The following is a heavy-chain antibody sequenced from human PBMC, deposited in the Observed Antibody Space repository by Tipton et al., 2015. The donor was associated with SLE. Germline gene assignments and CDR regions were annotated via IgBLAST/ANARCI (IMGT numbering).Heavy chain of an antibody. Sequence: QVQLVQSGAEMKKPGSSVKVSCKASGGTLSSYSISWVRQAPGQGLEWMGRIISFLGKANYAEKFQDRLTITADRTTSTAYMELRSLRSDDTAVYYCARVQVLPEYYFDYWGHGTLVIVSS. J-gene: IGHJ4*01. CDR2: IISFLGKA. D-gene: IGHD2-2*01. V-gene: IGHV1-69*09. CDR3: ARVQVLPEYYFDY. CDR1: GGTLSSYS.